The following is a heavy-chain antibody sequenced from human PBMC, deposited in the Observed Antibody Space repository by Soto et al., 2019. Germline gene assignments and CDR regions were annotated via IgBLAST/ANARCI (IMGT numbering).Heavy chain of an antibody. V-gene: IGHV1-2*04. D-gene: IGHD1-26*01. CDR1: GYTFTGYY. J-gene: IGHJ6*02. CDR3: ATRWAPQAHYYYDYAMDF. Sequence: QVQLVQSGAEVKKPGASVKVSCKASGYTFTGYYMHWVRQAPGQGLEWMGWINPNSGGTNYAQKFQGWVTMTRDTSDRTAYVESSRLSADDTAVKYCATRWAPQAHYYYDYAMDFWGQGPTVTVAS. CDR2: INPNSGGT.